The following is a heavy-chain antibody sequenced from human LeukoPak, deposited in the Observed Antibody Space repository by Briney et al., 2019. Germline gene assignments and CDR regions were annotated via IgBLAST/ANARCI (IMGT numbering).Heavy chain of an antibody. D-gene: IGHD5-12*01. CDR2: INHSGST. CDR1: VGSLSGYY. CDR3: ARGRSYSGYEERWETYYFDY. V-gene: IGHV4-34*01. J-gene: IGHJ4*02. Sequence: PSETLSLTCAFYVGSLSGYYRSWIPQPPGKGREWMGEINHSGSTNYNPSLKSRVTISVDTSKNQFSLKLSSVAAADTAVYYCARGRSYSGYEERWETYYFDYWGQGTLVTVSS.